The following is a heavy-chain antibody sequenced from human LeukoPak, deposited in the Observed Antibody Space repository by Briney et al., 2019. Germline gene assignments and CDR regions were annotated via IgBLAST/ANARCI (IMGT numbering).Heavy chain of an antibody. V-gene: IGHV1-2*02. CDR1: GYTFTGYY. CDR2: INPNSGGT. CDR3: ARVKKQQLVSFPYY. D-gene: IGHD6-13*01. J-gene: IGHJ4*02. Sequence: GASVKVSCKASGYTFTGYYMHWVRQAPGQGLEWMGWINPNSGGTNYEQKFQGRVTMTRATSISTAYMELSRLRSDDTAVYYCARVKKQQLVSFPYYWGQGTLVTVSS.